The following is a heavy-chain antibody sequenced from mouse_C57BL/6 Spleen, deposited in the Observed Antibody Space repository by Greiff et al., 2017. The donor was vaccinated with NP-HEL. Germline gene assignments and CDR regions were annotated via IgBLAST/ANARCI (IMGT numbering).Heavy chain of an antibody. CDR1: GYTFTSYW. Sequence: TSVNLSCKASGYTFTSYWMHWVKQRPGQGLEWIGVIDPSDSYTNYNQKFKGKATLTVDTSSSTAYMQLSSLTSEDSAVYYCARGTITTVVATYWYFDVWGTGTTVTVSS. CDR2: IDPSDSYT. D-gene: IGHD1-1*01. J-gene: IGHJ1*03. V-gene: IGHV1-59*01. CDR3: ARGTITTVVATYWYFDV.